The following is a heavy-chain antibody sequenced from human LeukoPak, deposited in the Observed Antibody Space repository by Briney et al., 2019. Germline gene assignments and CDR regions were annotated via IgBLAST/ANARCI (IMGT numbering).Heavy chain of an antibody. CDR2: IYTSGST. D-gene: IGHD2-2*01. CDR3: ARDHSYCSSTSCTDAFDI. J-gene: IGHJ3*02. CDR1: GGSISSYY. V-gene: IGHV4-4*07. Sequence: SQTLSLTCTVSGGSISSYYWSWIRQPAGKGLEWIGRIYTSGSTNYNPSLKSRVTISVDTSKNQFSLKLSSVTAADTAVYYCARDHSYCSSTSCTDAFDIWGQGTMVTVSS.